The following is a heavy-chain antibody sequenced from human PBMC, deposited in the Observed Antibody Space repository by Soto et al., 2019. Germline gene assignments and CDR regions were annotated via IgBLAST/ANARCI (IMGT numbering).Heavy chain of an antibody. CDR2: IYWDDDK. CDR3: ARGIVVVPVASNWFDP. CDR1: GFSLSTSGVG. V-gene: IGHV2-5*02. J-gene: IGHJ5*02. D-gene: IGHD2-2*01. Sequence: SGPTLVNPTQTLTLTCTFSGFSLSTSGVGVGWIRQPPGKALEWLALIYWDDDKRYSPSLKSRLTITKDTSKNQVVLTMTNMDPVDTATYYCARGIVVVPVASNWFDPWGQGTLVTVSS.